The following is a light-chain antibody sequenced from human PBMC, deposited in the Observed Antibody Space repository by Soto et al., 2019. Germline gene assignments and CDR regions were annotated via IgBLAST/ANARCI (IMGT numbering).Light chain of an antibody. Sequence: ALTQPASVSGSPGQSITISCTGTSSDVGGYNYVSWYQHHPGKAPKLMIFDVSNRPSGVSNRFSGSKSGNTASLTISGLQAEDEADYYCSSYTASSTYVFGPGTKSPS. CDR3: SSYTASSTYV. V-gene: IGLV2-14*03. J-gene: IGLJ1*01. CDR2: DVS. CDR1: SSDVGGYNY.